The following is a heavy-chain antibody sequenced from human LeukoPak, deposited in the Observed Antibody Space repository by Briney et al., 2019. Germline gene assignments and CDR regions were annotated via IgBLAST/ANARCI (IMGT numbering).Heavy chain of an antibody. CDR3: ARVNYGSATKEDY. CDR1: GCSISSGGYY. CDR2: IYYSGSA. D-gene: IGHD3-10*01. J-gene: IGHJ4*02. Sequence: PSQTLSLTCTVYGCSISSGGYYWSWIPQHPGTGLEWIGYIYYSGSAYYNPSLKSRVTISVDTSENQFSLKLSSVTAADTAVYYCARVNYGSATKEDYWGQGTLVTVSS. V-gene: IGHV4-31*03.